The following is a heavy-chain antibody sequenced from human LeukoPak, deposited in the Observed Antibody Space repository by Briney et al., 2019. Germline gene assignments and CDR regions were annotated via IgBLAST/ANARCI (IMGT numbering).Heavy chain of an antibody. V-gene: IGHV4-31*03. J-gene: IGHJ4*02. Sequence: SQTLSLTCTVSGGSISSGGHYWSWIRQHPGKGLEWIGYIYYSGSTYYNPSLKSRVTISVDTSKNQFSLKLSSVTAADTAVYYCARDLYGDYGYFDYWGQGTLVTVSS. CDR2: IYYSGST. CDR3: ARDLYGDYGYFDY. D-gene: IGHD4-17*01. CDR1: GGSISSGGHY.